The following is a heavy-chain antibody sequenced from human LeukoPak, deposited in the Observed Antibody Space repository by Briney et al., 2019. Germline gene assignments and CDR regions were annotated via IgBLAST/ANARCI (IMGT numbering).Heavy chain of an antibody. J-gene: IGHJ5*02. CDR2: IWYDGSNK. CDR3: ARGTMTTVTTWFDP. Sequence: GRSLRLSCAASGFTFSSYGMHWVRQAPGKGLEWVAVIWYDGSNKYYADSVKGRFTISRDNSKSTLYLQMNSLRAEDTAVYYCARGTMTTVTTWFDPWGQGTLVTVSS. V-gene: IGHV3-33*01. CDR1: GFTFSSYG. D-gene: IGHD4-17*01.